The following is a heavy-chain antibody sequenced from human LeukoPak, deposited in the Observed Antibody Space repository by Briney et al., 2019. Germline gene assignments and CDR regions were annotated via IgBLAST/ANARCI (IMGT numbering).Heavy chain of an antibody. CDR1: GYTFTSYY. CDR2: INPSGGST. Sequence: ASVKVSCKASGYTFTSYYMHWVRQAPGQGLEWMGIINPSGGSTSYAQKFQGRVTITADESTSTAYMELSSLRSEDTAVYYCARGVVPAKNFYYYYYYMDVWGKGTTVTISS. CDR3: ARGVVPAKNFYYYYYYMDV. J-gene: IGHJ6*03. V-gene: IGHV1-46*01. D-gene: IGHD2-2*01.